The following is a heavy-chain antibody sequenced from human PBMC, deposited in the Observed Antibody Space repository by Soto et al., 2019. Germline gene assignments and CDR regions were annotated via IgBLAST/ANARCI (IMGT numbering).Heavy chain of an antibody. Sequence: AVKCSFKASGGTFSSYAISWVRQAPGQGLDCMGGIIPIFGTANYAQKFQGRVTITADESTSTAYMELSSLRSEDTAVYYCARVRSPRTLPYYYYYGMDVWG. J-gene: IGHJ6*02. CDR2: IIPIFGTA. V-gene: IGHV1-69*13. CDR3: ARVRSPRTLPYYYYYGMDV. CDR1: GGTFSSYA.